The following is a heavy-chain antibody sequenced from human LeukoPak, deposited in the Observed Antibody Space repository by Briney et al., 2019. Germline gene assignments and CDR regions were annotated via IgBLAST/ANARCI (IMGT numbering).Heavy chain of an antibody. CDR2: INQDGSEK. D-gene: IGHD3-22*01. Sequence: GGSLRLSCAVSGFTLSSYWMSWVRQAPGKGLEWVANINQDGSEKYYVDSVKGRFTISRDNAKNSLYLQMNSLRAEDTAVYFCVSTMTFDYWGQGTLVTVSS. V-gene: IGHV3-7*01. CDR3: VSTMTFDY. J-gene: IGHJ4*02. CDR1: GFTLSSYW.